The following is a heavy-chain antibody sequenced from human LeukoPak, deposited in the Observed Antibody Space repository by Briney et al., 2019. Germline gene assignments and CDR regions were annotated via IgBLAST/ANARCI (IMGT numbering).Heavy chain of an antibody. Sequence: GSLRLSFVVSGFTFSTYAMGWVRPAPGKGLEWVSGIGGSGGDTFYADSVRGRFTVSRDNSKNTLFLQIDSLRTEDTAVYYCVPLGGLGYYQYGMDVWGRGTTVTVSS. CDR2: IGGSGGDT. D-gene: IGHD3/OR15-3a*01. J-gene: IGHJ6*02. CDR1: GFTFSTYA. V-gene: IGHV3-23*01. CDR3: VPLGGLGYYQYGMDV.